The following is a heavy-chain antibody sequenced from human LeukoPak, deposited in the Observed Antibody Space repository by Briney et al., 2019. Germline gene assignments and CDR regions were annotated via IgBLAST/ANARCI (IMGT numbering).Heavy chain of an antibody. Sequence: SETLSLTCTVSSGSISSYYWSWIRQPPGKGLEWIGYIYYSGSTNYNPSLKSRVTISVDTSKNQFSLKLSSVTAADTAVYYCARAKVGALDYWGQGTLVTVSS. CDR2: IYYSGST. CDR1: SGSISSYY. D-gene: IGHD1-26*01. CDR3: ARAKVGALDY. V-gene: IGHV4-59*01. J-gene: IGHJ4*02.